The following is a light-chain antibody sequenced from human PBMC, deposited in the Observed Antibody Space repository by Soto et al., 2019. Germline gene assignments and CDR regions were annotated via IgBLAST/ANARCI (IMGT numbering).Light chain of an antibody. CDR3: QQYDHWPPFT. J-gene: IGKJ2*01. V-gene: IGKV3-15*01. Sequence: EVVMTQSPATLSVSPGESATLSCRASHSVSSNLAWYQHNPGQAPRLLIYGASTRAHGLPGRFIASGSGTEFTLTISSLQSEDFAVYYCQQYDHWPPFTLGQGTKLEIK. CDR2: GAS. CDR1: HSVSSN.